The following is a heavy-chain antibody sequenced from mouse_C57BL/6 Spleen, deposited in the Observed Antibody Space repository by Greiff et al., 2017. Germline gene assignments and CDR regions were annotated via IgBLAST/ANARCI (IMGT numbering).Heavy chain of an antibody. Sequence: QVQLQQPGAELVMPGASVKLSCKASGYTCSSYGMHGVKQRPGQGLEWIGEIDPSDRSTNYNNKFTGKSTLTVDKSSSTAYMQLSILTSEDSAVYYWARGTTVVALGYWGQGTTLTVSS. CDR1: GYTCSSYG. J-gene: IGHJ2*01. CDR3: ARGTTVVALGY. V-gene: IGHV1-69*01. CDR2: IDPSDRST. D-gene: IGHD1-1*01.